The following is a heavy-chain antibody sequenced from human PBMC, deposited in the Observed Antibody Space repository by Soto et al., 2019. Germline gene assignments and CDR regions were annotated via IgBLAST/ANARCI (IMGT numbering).Heavy chain of an antibody. CDR2: IHPIHGMG. J-gene: IGHJ3*02. CDR3: AREHSGYEHDAFDI. V-gene: IGHV1-69*08. Sequence: QVQLVQTGAEVKTPGSSVKVSCKASGGTFSSYIINWVRQAPGQGLEWMGRIHPIHGMGNYAQKFQGRVTVTADNSTSTAYMELSSLRSEDTAVYYCAREHSGYEHDAFDIWGQGTMVTVSS. D-gene: IGHD5-12*01. CDR1: GGTFSSYI.